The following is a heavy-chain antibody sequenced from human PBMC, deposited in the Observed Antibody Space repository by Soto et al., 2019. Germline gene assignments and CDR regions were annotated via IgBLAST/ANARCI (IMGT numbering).Heavy chain of an antibody. J-gene: IGHJ5*02. CDR3: ATVKVGAVGWFDP. V-gene: IGHV1-8*01. Sequence: ASVKVSCKASGYTFTSYDINWVRQATGQGLEWMGWMNPNSGNTGYAQKFQGRVTMTENTSTDTAYMELSSLRSEDTAVYYCATVKVGAVGWFDPWGQGTLVTVSS. CDR1: GYTFTSYD. CDR2: MNPNSGNT. D-gene: IGHD1-26*01.